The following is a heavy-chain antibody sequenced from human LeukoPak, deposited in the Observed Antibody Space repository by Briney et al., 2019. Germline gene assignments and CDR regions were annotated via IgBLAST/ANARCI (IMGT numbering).Heavy chain of an antibody. D-gene: IGHD1-26*01. CDR2: ISHSGST. Sequence: PSEALSLTCTVSGYSISRGYYWGWIRQPPGKGLEWIGTISHSGSTYYNPSLKSRVLISLDTSKNQFSLTLSCVTAADTAVYYCARPPGSGIYYVDAWGQGILVTVSS. J-gene: IGHJ5*02. CDR3: ARPPGSGIYYVDA. V-gene: IGHV4-38-2*02. CDR1: GYSISRGYY.